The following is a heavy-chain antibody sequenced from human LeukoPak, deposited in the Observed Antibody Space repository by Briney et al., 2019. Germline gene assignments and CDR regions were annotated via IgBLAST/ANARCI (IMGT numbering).Heavy chain of an antibody. D-gene: IGHD1-26*01. CDR1: GFTFSSYW. CDR3: ARATRGVGSNFDY. Sequence: GGSLRLSCAASGFTFSSYWMHWVRQAPGKGLVWVSRINSDGSSTRYADSVKGRFTISRDNAKNTLYLQMNSLRAEDTAVYYCARATRGVGSNFDYWGQGTLVTVSS. CDR2: INSDGSST. V-gene: IGHV3-74*01. J-gene: IGHJ4*02.